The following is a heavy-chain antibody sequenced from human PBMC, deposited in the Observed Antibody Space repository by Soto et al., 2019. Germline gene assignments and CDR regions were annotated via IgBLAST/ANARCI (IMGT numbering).Heavy chain of an antibody. Sequence: PSETLSLTCTVSGGSISGYYWGWLRQPPGKGLEWIGYVYWSGSTNYSPSLKSRVTISVDMSKNQFSLNVSSVTAADTAIYYCARGGYGMDVWGLGTMVT. CDR1: GGSISGYY. J-gene: IGHJ6*02. CDR3: ARGGYGMDV. CDR2: VYWSGST. V-gene: IGHV4-59*01.